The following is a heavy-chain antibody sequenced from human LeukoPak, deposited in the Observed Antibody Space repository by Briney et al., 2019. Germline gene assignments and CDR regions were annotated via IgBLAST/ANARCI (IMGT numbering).Heavy chain of an antibody. D-gene: IGHD5-18*01. V-gene: IGHV3-23*01. Sequence: GGSLRLSCAVSGFTFSSYGMSWVRQAPGKGPEWVSAISGSGASTYYADSVKGRFTISRDNSKNTLYLHMNSLRAEDTAIYYCAKGTQQFGFQHWGQGTLVTVSS. CDR3: AKGTQQFGFQH. CDR2: ISGSGAST. J-gene: IGHJ1*01. CDR1: GFTFSSYG.